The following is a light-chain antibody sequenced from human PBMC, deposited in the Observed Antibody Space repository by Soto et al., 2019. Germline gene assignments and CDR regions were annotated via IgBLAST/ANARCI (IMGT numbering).Light chain of an antibody. CDR2: DAS. Sequence: DIQMTQSPSTVSASVGDGGTITCRASQTINTWLAWYQQKPGKAPKLLMYDASTLESGVPSGFSGSGSGTAFTLTISSLQPDDFATYYCQQYNSYPYTFGQGTKLEIK. CDR1: QTINTW. J-gene: IGKJ2*01. V-gene: IGKV1-5*01. CDR3: QQYNSYPYT.